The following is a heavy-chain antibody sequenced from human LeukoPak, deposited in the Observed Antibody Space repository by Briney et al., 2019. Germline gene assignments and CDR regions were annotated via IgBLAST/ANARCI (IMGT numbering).Heavy chain of an antibody. D-gene: IGHD4-23*01. CDR3: ARPDDYGGKPAAFDI. Sequence: HGESLKISCKSSGYSFTNYWIGWVRQMPGKGLEWMGIIYPGDSDTRYSPSFRGQVTISADKSINTAYLQWSSLKASDTAMYYCARPDDYGGKPAAFDIWGQGTMVTVSS. J-gene: IGHJ3*02. CDR2: IYPGDSDT. V-gene: IGHV5-51*01. CDR1: GYSFTNYW.